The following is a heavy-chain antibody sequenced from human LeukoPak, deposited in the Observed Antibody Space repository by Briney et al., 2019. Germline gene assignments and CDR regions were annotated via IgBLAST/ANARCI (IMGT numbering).Heavy chain of an antibody. CDR2: IYTSGST. J-gene: IGHJ6*04. CDR1: GGSISGYY. CDR3: GRQGAYQLPLLL. D-gene: IGHD2-2*01. V-gene: IGHV4-4*09. Sequence: KSSETLSLTCTVSGGSISGYYWSWLRQPPGKGLEWIGYIYTSGSTNYNTSLKRRVTISVHTSKNQFSLKLTSVTAADTAVYYCGRQGAYQLPLLLWGKGTTVTVSS.